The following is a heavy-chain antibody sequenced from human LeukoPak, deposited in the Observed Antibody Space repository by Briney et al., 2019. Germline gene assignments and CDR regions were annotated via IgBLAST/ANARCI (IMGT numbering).Heavy chain of an antibody. CDR1: GFTFSSYA. Sequence: GGSLRLSCAASGFTFSSYAMSWVRQAPGKGLEWVSGISGSGDNTYYADSVKGRFTISRDNSKNTLYVQVNSLGTEDTAAYYCARGSYYDSSGSFYFDYWGQGTLVTVSS. CDR2: ISGSGDNT. V-gene: IGHV3-23*01. J-gene: IGHJ4*02. D-gene: IGHD3-22*01. CDR3: ARGSYYDSSGSFYFDY.